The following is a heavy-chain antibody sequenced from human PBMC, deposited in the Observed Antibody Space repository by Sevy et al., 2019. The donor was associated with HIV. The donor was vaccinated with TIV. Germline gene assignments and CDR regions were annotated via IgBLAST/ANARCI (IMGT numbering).Heavy chain of an antibody. CDR3: ARCGPVLAINWFGP. D-gene: IGHD1-26*01. CDR1: GGSISDYY. V-gene: IGHV4-59*01. J-gene: IGHJ5*02. Sequence: SETLSLTCSVSGGSISDYYWIWIRQPPGKGLEWIGFVFYTGSTNYNPSLESRDTMSVDMSKNQFSLKLSSVTAADTAVYFCARCGPVLAINWFGPWGQGTLVSASS. CDR2: VFYTGST.